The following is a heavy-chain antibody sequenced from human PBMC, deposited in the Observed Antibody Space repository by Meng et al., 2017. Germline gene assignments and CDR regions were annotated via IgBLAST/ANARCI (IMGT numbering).Heavy chain of an antibody. V-gene: IGHV3-23*01. CDR2: ISGSGGST. CDR3: ANLAGLWFGELSHNDAFDI. CDR1: GFTFSSYA. Sequence: GESLKISCAASGFTFSSYAMSWVRQAPGKGLEWVSAISGSGGSTYYADSVKGRFPISRDNSKNTLYLQMNSLRAEDTAVYYCANLAGLWFGELSHNDAFDIWGQGTMVTVSS. J-gene: IGHJ3*02. D-gene: IGHD3-10*01.